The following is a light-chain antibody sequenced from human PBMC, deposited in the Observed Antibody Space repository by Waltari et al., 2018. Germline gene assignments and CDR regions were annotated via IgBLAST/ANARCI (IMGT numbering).Light chain of an antibody. J-gene: IGLJ2*01. Sequence: SSELTQDPAVSVALGQTVRITCQGDSLRNYYASWYQQKPGQAPVLVIYGKNNRPSGIPDRFSSSSSGNTASLTITGAQAEDEADYYCHSRDSSSNFVVFGGGAKLTVL. V-gene: IGLV3-19*01. CDR2: GKN. CDR3: HSRDSSSNFVV. CDR1: SLRNYY.